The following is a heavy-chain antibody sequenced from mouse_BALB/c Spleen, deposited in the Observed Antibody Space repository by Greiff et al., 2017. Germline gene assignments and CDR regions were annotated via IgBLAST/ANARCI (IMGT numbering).Heavy chain of an antibody. CDR1: GFTFSSYA. J-gene: IGHJ3*01. CDR3: ARHAPTGSFAY. D-gene: IGHD4-1*02. V-gene: IGHV5-9-3*01. Sequence: VQLKESGGGLVKPGGSLKLSCAASGFTFSSYAMSWVRQTPEKRLEWVATISSGGSYTYYPDSVKGRFTISRDNAKNTLYLQMSSLRSEDTAMYYCARHAPTGSFAYWGQGTLVTVSA. CDR2: ISSGGSYT.